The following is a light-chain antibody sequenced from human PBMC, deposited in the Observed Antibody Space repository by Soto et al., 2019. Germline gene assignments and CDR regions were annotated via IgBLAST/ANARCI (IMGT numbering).Light chain of an antibody. Sequence: EIVLTQSPATLSLSPGERATLSCRASQSVSSYLAWYQQKPGQAPRLLIYGASNRATDIPARFSGSGSGTAFTLTISTLESDDFASYYCQQRGNWPRTFGHATKLEIK. CDR2: GAS. V-gene: IGKV3-11*01. CDR1: QSVSSY. J-gene: IGKJ2*02. CDR3: QQRGNWPRT.